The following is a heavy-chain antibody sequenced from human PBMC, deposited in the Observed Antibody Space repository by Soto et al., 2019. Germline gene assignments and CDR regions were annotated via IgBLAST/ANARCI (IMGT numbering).Heavy chain of an antibody. D-gene: IGHD3-10*02. Sequence: PGGSLRLSCAASGFTFSLYGMHWGRPAPGTGLEWVAVISHDGSHIYYADSVKGRFTISRDNSKSMLFLQMNSLRAEDTAVYYCAKDVPTGIYRGYYDCWGQGTLVTVSS. J-gene: IGHJ4*02. V-gene: IGHV3-30*18. CDR3: AKDVPTGIYRGYYDC. CDR2: ISHDGSHI. CDR1: GFTFSLYG.